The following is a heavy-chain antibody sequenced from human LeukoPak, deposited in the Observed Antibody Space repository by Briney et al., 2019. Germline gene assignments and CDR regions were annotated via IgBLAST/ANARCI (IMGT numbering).Heavy chain of an antibody. CDR1: GFTSNLYA. V-gene: IGHV3-30*10. CDR3: ARGDHYYDSSAFIDF. CDR2: MSYDGSNK. Sequence: GGSLRLSCAASGFTSNLYAMHWVRQAPAKGLEWVAVMSYDGSNKYYTDSVRGRFTISRDNSKNTLYVQINNLRPEDTAVYYCARGDHYYDSSAFIDFWGQGTLVTVSS. J-gene: IGHJ4*02. D-gene: IGHD3-22*01.